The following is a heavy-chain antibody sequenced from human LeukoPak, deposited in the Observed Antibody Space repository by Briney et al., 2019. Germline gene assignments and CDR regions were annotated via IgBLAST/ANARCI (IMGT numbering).Heavy chain of an antibody. CDR2: IHHSGNRFESGST. CDR1: GSSIINTYY. J-gene: IGHJ1*01. V-gene: IGHV4-28*01. CDR3: ARNASSGFFND. D-gene: IGHD6-25*01. Sequence: SETLSLTCTVSGSSIINTYYGGWVRQSPGKGLEWIGSIHHSGNRFESGSTHYNPSLRSRVTVSADTSKNQFSLTLTSVTAADTAVYFCARNASSGFFNDWGQGILVTVSS.